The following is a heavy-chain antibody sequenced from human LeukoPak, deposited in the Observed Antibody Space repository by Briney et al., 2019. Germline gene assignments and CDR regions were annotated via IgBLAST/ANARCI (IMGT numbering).Heavy chain of an antibody. D-gene: IGHD3-10*01. CDR3: ARATRELGDAFDI. J-gene: IGHJ3*02. Sequence: ASVKVSCKASGYTFTSYYMHWVRQAPGQGLEWMGIINPSGGSTSYAQKFQGRVTMTKDTSTSTVYMELSSLRSEDTAVYYCARATRELGDAFDIWGQGTMVTVSS. V-gene: IGHV1-46*01. CDR1: GYTFTSYY. CDR2: INPSGGST.